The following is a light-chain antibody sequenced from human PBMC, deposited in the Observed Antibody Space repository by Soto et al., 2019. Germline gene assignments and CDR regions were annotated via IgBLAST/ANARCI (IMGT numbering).Light chain of an antibody. Sequence: EIVLTQSPGTLSLSPGEGATLSCRASQSVRSNYLAWYQQRPGQAPRLLIYGASTRATGIPDRFSGSGSGTDFTLTISRLEPEDFAVYYCQQYATSAILTFGPGTKVDIK. CDR1: QSVRSNY. CDR2: GAS. CDR3: QQYATSAILT. V-gene: IGKV3-20*01. J-gene: IGKJ3*01.